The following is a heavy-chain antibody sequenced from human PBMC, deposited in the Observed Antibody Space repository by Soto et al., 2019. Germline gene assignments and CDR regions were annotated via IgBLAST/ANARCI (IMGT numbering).Heavy chain of an antibody. D-gene: IGHD2-21*02. CDR1: GFTFSSYA. CDR3: ARTAAGYDY. CDR2: ISYDGSNK. J-gene: IGHJ4*02. Sequence: GGSLRLSCAASGFTFSSYAMHWVRQAPGKGLEWVAVISYDGSNKYYADSVKGRFTISRDNSKNTLYLQMNSLRAEDTAVYYCARTAAGYDYWSQGTLVTVSS. V-gene: IGHV3-30-3*01.